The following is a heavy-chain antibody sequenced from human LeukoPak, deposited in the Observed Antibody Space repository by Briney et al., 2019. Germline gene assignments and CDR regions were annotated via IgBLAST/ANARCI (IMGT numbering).Heavy chain of an antibody. CDR1: GGSFSGYY. J-gene: IGHJ4*02. Sequence: SETLSLTCAVYGGSFSGYYWSWIRQPPGKGLEWIGEINHSGSTNYNPSLKSRVTISVDTSKNQFSLKLSSVTAADTAVYYCAREIDSFGFDYWGQGTLVTVSS. D-gene: IGHD3-3*01. V-gene: IGHV4-34*01. CDR3: AREIDSFGFDY. CDR2: INHSGST.